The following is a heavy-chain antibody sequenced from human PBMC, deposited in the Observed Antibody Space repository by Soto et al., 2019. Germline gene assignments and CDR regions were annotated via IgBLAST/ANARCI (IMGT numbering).Heavy chain of an antibody. V-gene: IGHV4-59*01. CDR2: IYYSGST. CDR1: GGSIRSYY. D-gene: IGHD4-17*01. J-gene: IGHJ4*02. Sequence: QVQLQESGPGLVKPSETLSLTCTVYGGSIRSYYWSWIRQPPGKGLEWIGNIYYSGSTNYNPSRKSRVTLSVDMSKNPVSLKLSSVTAADTAVYYCTRVGGYYGDYPNFDYWGQGALVTVSS. CDR3: TRVGGYYGDYPNFDY.